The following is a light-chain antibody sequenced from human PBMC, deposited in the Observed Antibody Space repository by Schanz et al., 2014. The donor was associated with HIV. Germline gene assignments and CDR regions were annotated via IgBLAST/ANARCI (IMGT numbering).Light chain of an antibody. Sequence: QSVLTQPPSVSGATGQRVTISCAGTRSNIGADYDVHWYQQFPRSAPKLLIYGNNNRPSGVPDRFSGSKSGTSASLAISGLKAEDEADYYCQSFDNRLSGVVFGGGTKLTVL. CDR1: RSNIGADYD. J-gene: IGLJ2*01. V-gene: IGLV1-40*01. CDR3: QSFDNRLSGVV. CDR2: GNN.